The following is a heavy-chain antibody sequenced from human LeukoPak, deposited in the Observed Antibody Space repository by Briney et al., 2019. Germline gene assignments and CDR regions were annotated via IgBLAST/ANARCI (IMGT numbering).Heavy chain of an antibody. D-gene: IGHD5-24*01. V-gene: IGHV1-18*04. CDR1: GYTFTGYY. CDR2: ISAYNGNT. CDR3: ARDNSYGYIYFDY. Sequence: ASVKVSCKASGYTFTGYYMHWVRQAPGQGLEWMGWISAYNGNTNYAQKLQGRVTMTTDTSTSTAYMELRSLRSDDTAVYYCARDNSYGYIYFDYWGQGTLATVSS. J-gene: IGHJ4*02.